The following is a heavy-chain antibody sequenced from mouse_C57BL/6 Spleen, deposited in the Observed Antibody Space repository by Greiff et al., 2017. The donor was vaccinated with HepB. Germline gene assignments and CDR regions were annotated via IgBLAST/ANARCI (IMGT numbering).Heavy chain of an antibody. D-gene: IGHD2-2*01. V-gene: IGHV1-82*01. Sequence: VQLQQSGPELVKPGASVKISCKASGYAFSSSWMNWVKQRPGKGLEWIGRIYPGDGDTNYNGKFKGKATLTADKSSSTAYMQLSSLTSEDSAVYFCAIGDYGYDEGYAMDYWGQGTSVTVSS. J-gene: IGHJ4*01. CDR3: AIGDYGYDEGYAMDY. CDR2: IYPGDGDT. CDR1: GYAFSSSW.